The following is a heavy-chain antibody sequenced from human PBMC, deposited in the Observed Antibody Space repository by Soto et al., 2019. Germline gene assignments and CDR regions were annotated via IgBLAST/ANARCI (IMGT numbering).Heavy chain of an antibody. J-gene: IGHJ4*02. CDR3: ARRWGTYFDF. Sequence: QVQLQESGPGLVKPSETLSLTCTVSGGSISSYYWSWIRQPPGKGLEWIGYIYYSGSTDYDPSLQSRVTISVDTSKNQFSLKLSSVTAADTAVYYCARRWGTYFDFWGQGTLVTVSS. CDR2: IYYSGST. CDR1: GGSISSYY. V-gene: IGHV4-59*01. D-gene: IGHD7-27*01.